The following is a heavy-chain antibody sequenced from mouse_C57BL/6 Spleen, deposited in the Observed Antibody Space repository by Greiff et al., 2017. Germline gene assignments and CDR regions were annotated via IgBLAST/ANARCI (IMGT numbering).Heavy chain of an antibody. J-gene: IGHJ2*01. D-gene: IGHD2-5*01. V-gene: IGHV1-19*01. CDR3: ASGESNYYFDY. CDR2: INPYNGGT. CDR1: GYTFTDYY. Sequence: EVQLQQSGPVLVKPGASVKMSCKASGYTFTDYYMNWVKQSLGKSLEWIGVINPYNGGTSYNQKFKGKATLTVYKSSSTAYTELNSLTSEDSAVYYCASGESNYYFDYWGQGTTLTVSS.